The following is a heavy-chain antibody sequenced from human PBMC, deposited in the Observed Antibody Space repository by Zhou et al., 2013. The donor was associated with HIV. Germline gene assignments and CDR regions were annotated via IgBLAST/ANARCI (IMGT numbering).Heavy chain of an antibody. D-gene: IGHD1-26*01. CDR1: GGTFSSYA. Sequence: QVQLVQSGAEVKKPGSSVKVSCKASGGTFSSYAISWVRQAPGQGLEWMGSINPRFGTTNYAQNFQGRLTMTADESTTTAYMELSNLRSEDTALYYCARSSESSRGSGWFDPWGQGTLVTVSS. V-gene: IGHV1-69*15. CDR2: INPRFGTT. J-gene: IGHJ5*02. CDR3: ARSSESSRGSGWFDP.